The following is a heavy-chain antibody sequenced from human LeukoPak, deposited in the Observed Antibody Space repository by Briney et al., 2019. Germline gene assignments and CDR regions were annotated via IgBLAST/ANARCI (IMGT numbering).Heavy chain of an antibody. CDR3: TTPTGPAVIIDY. CDR1: GFTFSNYA. J-gene: IGHJ4*02. D-gene: IGHD2-2*01. V-gene: IGHV3-30*02. CDR2: IRKEGTNK. Sequence: GGSLRLSCEASGFTFSNYAMTWVRQAPGKGLEWVAFIRKEGTNKYYSDSVKGRFTISRDNSKNTLYLEMNSLRAEDTAVYYCTTPTGPAVIIDYWGPGTLVTVSS.